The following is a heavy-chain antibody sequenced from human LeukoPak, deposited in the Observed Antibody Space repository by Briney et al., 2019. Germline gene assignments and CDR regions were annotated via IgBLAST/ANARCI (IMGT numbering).Heavy chain of an antibody. CDR2: ISWNGAIM. J-gene: IGHJ6*02. D-gene: IGHD4-23*01. Sequence: GGSLRLSCATSGFKFDDYGMHWVRQAPRKGLEWVSGISWNGAIMVYADSVKGRFAISGDNAKSSLYLQMNSLRAEDTALYYCAKDISIGGFADGYFYGMDAWGQGTTVTVSS. CDR3: AKDISIGGFADGYFYGMDA. V-gene: IGHV3-9*01. CDR1: GFKFDDYG.